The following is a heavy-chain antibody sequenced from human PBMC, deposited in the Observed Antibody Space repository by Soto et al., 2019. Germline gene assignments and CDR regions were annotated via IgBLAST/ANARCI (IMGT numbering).Heavy chain of an antibody. D-gene: IGHD3-10*01. CDR3: ARGRKTMVRGGNWFDP. Sequence: QVQLVQSGAEVKKPGASVKVSCKASGYTFTSYDINWVRQATGQGLEWMGWMNPNRGNTGYAQKFQGRVTMTRNTSISTAYMELSSLRSEDTAVYYCARGRKTMVRGGNWFDPWGQGTLVTVSS. J-gene: IGHJ5*02. CDR1: GYTFTSYD. V-gene: IGHV1-8*01. CDR2: MNPNRGNT.